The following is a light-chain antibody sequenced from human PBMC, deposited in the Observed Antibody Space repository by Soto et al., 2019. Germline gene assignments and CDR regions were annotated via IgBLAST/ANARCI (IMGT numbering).Light chain of an antibody. CDR1: QSVSSNY. Sequence: EIVLTQSPGTLSLSPGERATLSCRASQSVSSNYLAWYQQKPGQAPRLLIYGASSKATGIPDRFSGSGSGTEFTLTISRLEPEDFAVYHCQQYSSSPLTFGGGTKVEIK. CDR3: QQYSSSPLT. CDR2: GAS. J-gene: IGKJ4*01. V-gene: IGKV3-20*01.